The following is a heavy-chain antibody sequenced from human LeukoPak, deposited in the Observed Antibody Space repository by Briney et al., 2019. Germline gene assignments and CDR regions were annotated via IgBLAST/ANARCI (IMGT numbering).Heavy chain of an antibody. V-gene: IGHV4-59*01. J-gene: IGHJ6*03. CDR3: ARVGRVVATMMYYYYMDV. CDR1: GGSISTYY. CDR2: NYNSGTT. Sequence: SETLSLTCDVSGGSISTYYWSWIRQPPGKGLEWIGYNYNSGTTNYNPSLRSRVTVSVDRSKNQFSLRLTSVTAADTAVYYCARVGRVVATMMYYYYMDVWGKGTTVTVSS. D-gene: IGHD5-12*01.